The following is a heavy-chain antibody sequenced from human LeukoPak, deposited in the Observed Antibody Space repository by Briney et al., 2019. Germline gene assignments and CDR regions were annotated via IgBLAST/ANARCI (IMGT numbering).Heavy chain of an antibody. J-gene: IGHJ5*02. Sequence: GGSLRLSCAASGFTFSSYGMHWVRQAPGKGLEWVAVISYDGSNQYYADSVKGRFTISRDNAKNSLYLQMNSLRAEDTAVYYCARGGGEFDPWGQGTLVTVSS. CDR1: GFTFSSYG. D-gene: IGHD2-21*01. V-gene: IGHV3-30*03. CDR3: ARGGGEFDP. CDR2: ISYDGSNQ.